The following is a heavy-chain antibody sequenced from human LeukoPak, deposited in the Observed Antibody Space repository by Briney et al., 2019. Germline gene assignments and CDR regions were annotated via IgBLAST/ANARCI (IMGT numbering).Heavy chain of an antibody. V-gene: IGHV4-59*02. CDR1: GGSVSSYY. CDR3: ARDTDSSGYYDS. Sequence: SETLSLTCIVSGGSVSSYYWTWIRQPPGKGLEWIGYIYNSGSTNYNPSLKSRVTISVDASKNQFSLKLSSVTAADTAVYYCARDTDSSGYYDSWGQGTLVTVSS. D-gene: IGHD3-22*01. CDR2: IYNSGST. J-gene: IGHJ5*01.